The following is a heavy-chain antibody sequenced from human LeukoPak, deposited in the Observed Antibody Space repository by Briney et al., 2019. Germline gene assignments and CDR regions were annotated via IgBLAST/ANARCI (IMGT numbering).Heavy chain of an antibody. Sequence: GGSLRLSCSASEFTLRDAWMNWVRQAPGKGLEWVARIKSKSDGGTTDYAAPVKGRFTISRDYSKNTLYLQMDNLRIDDTAVYYCTTALAYDYVWGSYRYPSHWGQGTLVTVSS. CDR1: EFTLRDAW. CDR3: TTALAYDYVWGSYRYPSH. V-gene: IGHV3-15*01. CDR2: IKSKSDGGTT. J-gene: IGHJ4*02. D-gene: IGHD3-16*02.